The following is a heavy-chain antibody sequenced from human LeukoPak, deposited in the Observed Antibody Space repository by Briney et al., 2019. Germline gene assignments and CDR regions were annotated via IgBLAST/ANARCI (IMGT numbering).Heavy chain of an antibody. V-gene: IGHV4-59*08. CDR1: GGSISGYY. D-gene: IGHD3-10*01. Sequence: PSETLSLTCTVSGGSISGYYWNWIRQPPGKGLEWIGYIYYSGSTNYNPSLKSRVTISLDTSKNQFSLKLSSVTAADTAVYYCARQTGYGLVSFDLWGQGTLVTVSS. CDR3: ARQTGYGLVSFDL. J-gene: IGHJ4*02. CDR2: IYYSGST.